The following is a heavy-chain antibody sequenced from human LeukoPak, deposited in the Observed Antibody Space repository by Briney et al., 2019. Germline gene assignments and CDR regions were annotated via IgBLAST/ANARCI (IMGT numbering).Heavy chain of an antibody. CDR2: INPNGGGT. J-gene: IGHJ4*02. D-gene: IGHD5-18*01. CDR3: ATDLLTDTAMDH. Sequence: GASVKVSCKASGYTFTGYYMHWVRQAPGQGLEWMGWINPNGGGTNSAQKFQGRVTMTEDTSTDTAYMELSSLRSEDTAVYYCATDLLTDTAMDHWGQGTLVTVSS. V-gene: IGHV1-2*02. CDR1: GYTFTGYY.